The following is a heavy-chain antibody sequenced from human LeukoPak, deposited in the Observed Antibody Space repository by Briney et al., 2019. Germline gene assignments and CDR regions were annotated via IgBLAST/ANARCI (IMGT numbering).Heavy chain of an antibody. CDR1: GGAINNYY. CDR3: AKIDCSGPRCYDSRMDV. J-gene: IGHJ6*02. V-gene: IGHV4-59*01. Sequence: SETLSLTCTVSGGAINNYYWSRVRQPPGKGLEWIGHISYSGSTSYNPSLKSRVIISLDTYKNQFSLKFNSVTAADPAVYYCAKIDCSGPRCYDSRMDVWGQGTTVTASS. CDR2: ISYSGST. D-gene: IGHD2-2*01.